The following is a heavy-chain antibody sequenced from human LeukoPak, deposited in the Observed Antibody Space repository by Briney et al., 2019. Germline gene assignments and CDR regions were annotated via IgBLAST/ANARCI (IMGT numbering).Heavy chain of an antibody. D-gene: IGHD6-13*01. CDR2: ISVYNGNT. Sequence: ASVKVSCKASGYTFSNYGISWVRQGPGQGLGWMGWISVYNGNTNYAQKFQGRVTMTTDTSTSIAYMELRSLTSDDTAVYYCARGGAGTHDDWGQGTLVTVSP. V-gene: IGHV1-18*01. CDR3: ARGGAGTHDD. J-gene: IGHJ4*02. CDR1: GYTFSNYG.